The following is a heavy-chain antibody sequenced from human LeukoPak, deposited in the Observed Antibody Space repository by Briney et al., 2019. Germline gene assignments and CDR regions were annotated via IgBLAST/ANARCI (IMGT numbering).Heavy chain of an antibody. V-gene: IGHV4-39*01. J-gene: IGHJ4*02. CDR2: IYYSGTT. Sequence: SETLSLTCTVSGGSISSSSYYWGWIRQPPGKGLESIGSIYYSGTTYYNPSLKRRFTISVDTSKNQFFLKLSSVTAADTAVYYCARLTYIDVWSGYYGYFDYWGQGTLVTLSS. CDR1: GGSISSSSYY. CDR3: ARLTYIDVWSGYYGYFDY. D-gene: IGHD3-3*01.